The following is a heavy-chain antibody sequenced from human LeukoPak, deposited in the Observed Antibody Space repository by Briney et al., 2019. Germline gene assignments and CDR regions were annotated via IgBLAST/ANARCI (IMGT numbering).Heavy chain of an antibody. D-gene: IGHD3-16*02. CDR2: IRYDGADE. Sequence: VGSLRLSCAASGFTFRNYGMHWVRQAPGKGLEWVTFIRYDGADEYYADSVKGRFTISRDDSKNTVFLQMNTLRVEDTAVYYCARGYTYFAYWGQGTLVTVSS. CDR3: ARGYTYFAY. CDR1: GFTFRNYG. V-gene: IGHV3-30*02. J-gene: IGHJ4*02.